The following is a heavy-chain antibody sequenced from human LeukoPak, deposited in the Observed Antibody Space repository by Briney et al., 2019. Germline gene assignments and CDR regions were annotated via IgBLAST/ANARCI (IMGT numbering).Heavy chain of an antibody. CDR3: AKEFEGLLVSLVGNNYYVY. V-gene: IGHV3-30*18. Sequence: PGRSLRLSCAASGFTFSTYGMHWVRQAPGKGLEWVAVISYDGSNEYYADSLKGRFTISRDNSKSTLYLKMNSLRAEDTAVYYCAKEFEGLLVSLVGNNYYVYWGQGTLVTVSS. CDR2: ISYDGSNE. CDR1: GFTFSTYG. D-gene: IGHD3-10*02. J-gene: IGHJ4*02.